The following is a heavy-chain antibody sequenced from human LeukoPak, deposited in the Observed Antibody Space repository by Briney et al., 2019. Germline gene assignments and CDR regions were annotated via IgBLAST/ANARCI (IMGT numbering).Heavy chain of an antibody. CDR3: ARFPELYYYVDG. J-gene: IGHJ6*03. V-gene: IGHV3-21*01. CDR1: GFTFDTYN. Sequence: GGSLRLSCAASGFTFDTYNFNWVRQAPGQGLEWVASIRGYSSYIYYGDSVKGRFTISRDDAKKSLHLQMNRVRADDQAVYFCARFPELYYYVDGWLTGTKVSISS. CDR2: IRGYSSYI. D-gene: IGHD1-7*01.